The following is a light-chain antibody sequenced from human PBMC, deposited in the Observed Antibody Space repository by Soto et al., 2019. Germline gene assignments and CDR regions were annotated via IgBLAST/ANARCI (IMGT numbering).Light chain of an antibody. J-gene: IGLJ1*01. CDR2: GVT. CDR1: SGDFGGYNY. Sequence: QSVLTQPASVSGSPGQSITISCTGTSGDFGGYNYVSWYQQHPGKAPQLLIYGVTNRPSGVSNRFSGSKSGNTASLTISGLQADDEADYYCSPYKNRNTPPVFGTGTKVTVL. CDR3: SPYKNRNTPPV. V-gene: IGLV2-14*03.